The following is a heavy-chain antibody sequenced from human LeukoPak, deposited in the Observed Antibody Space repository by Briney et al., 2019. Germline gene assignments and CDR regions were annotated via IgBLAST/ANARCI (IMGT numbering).Heavy chain of an antibody. V-gene: IGHV1-3*01. CDR2: INAGNGNT. CDR1: GYTFTSYA. D-gene: IGHD6-13*01. CDR3: ARGGPIAAAGTLSAY. J-gene: IGHJ4*02. Sequence: ASVKVSCKASGYTFTSYAMHWVRQAPGQRPEWMGWINAGNGNTKYSQKFQGRVTITRDTSASTAYMELSSLRSEDTAVYYCARGGPIAAAGTLSAYWGQGTLVTVSP.